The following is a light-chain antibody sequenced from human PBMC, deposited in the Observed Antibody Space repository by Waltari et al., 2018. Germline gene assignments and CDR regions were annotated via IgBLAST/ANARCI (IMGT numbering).Light chain of an antibody. Sequence: SYVLTQPPSVSVAPGKTASITCGGNNIGSKSVHWYQRKAGQAPELVIFYNDDRPSGIPERFSGSNSGNTATLTISRVEAGDEADYYCQVWDSSSDHVVFGGGTKLT. CDR1: NIGSKS. J-gene: IGLJ2*01. CDR3: QVWDSSSDHVV. V-gene: IGLV3-21*04. CDR2: YND.